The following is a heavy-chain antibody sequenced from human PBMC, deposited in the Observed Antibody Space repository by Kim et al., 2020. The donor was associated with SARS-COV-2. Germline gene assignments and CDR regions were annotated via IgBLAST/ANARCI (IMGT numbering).Heavy chain of an antibody. D-gene: IGHD1-26*01. J-gene: IGHJ4*02. Sequence: NYHPALKSRVTISVDTSKNQFSLKLSSVTAADTAVYYCARVPMSDGAFDYWGQGTLVTVSS. CDR3: ARVPMSDGAFDY. V-gene: IGHV4-59*01.